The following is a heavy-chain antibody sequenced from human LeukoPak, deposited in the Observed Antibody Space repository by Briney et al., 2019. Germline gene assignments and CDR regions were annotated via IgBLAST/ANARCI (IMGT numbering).Heavy chain of an antibody. D-gene: IGHD3-3*01. V-gene: IGHV3-30*04. CDR1: GFTFSSYA. Sequence: GRSLRLSCAASGFTFSSYAMHWVRQAPGKGLEWVAVISYDGSNKYYADSVKGRFTISRDNSKNTLYLQMNSLRAEDTAVYYCARDNYETRRYVDYWGQGTLVTVSS. J-gene: IGHJ4*02. CDR3: ARDNYETRRYVDY. CDR2: ISYDGSNK.